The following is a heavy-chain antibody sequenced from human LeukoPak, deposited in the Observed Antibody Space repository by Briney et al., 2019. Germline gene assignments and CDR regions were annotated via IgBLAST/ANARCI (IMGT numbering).Heavy chain of an antibody. CDR1: GFTVSSNS. CDR3: ASDSAVDY. CDR2: IYSNNT. J-gene: IGHJ4*02. Sequence: GGSLRLSCTVSGFTVSSNSMSWVRQAPGKGLEWVSFIYSNNTHYSDSVKGRFTISRDNSKDTLYVQMNNLRAEDTAVYYCASDSAVDYWGQGTLVTVSS. V-gene: IGHV3-66*03.